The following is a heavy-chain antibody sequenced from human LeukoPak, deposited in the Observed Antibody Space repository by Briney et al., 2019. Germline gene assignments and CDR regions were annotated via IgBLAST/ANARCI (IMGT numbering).Heavy chain of an antibody. Sequence: GGSLRLSCAASGVTFSSYSMSWVRQAPGKGLEWVAYISSSSSTLHYADPVKGRLTISRDNAKDSLYLQMNSLRDEDTAVYYCARDGRPFDIWGQGTMVTVSS. J-gene: IGHJ3*02. V-gene: IGHV3-48*02. CDR3: ARDGRPFDI. CDR2: ISSSSSTL. CDR1: GVTFSSYS.